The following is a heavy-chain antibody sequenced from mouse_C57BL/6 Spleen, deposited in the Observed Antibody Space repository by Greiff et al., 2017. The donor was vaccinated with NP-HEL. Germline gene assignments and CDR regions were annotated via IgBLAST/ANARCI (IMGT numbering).Heavy chain of an antibody. J-gene: IGHJ2*01. CDR3: ARSVITTRGYFDY. V-gene: IGHV1-9*01. D-gene: IGHD1-1*01. Sequence: QVQLQQSGAELMKPGASVKLSCKATGYTFTGYWIEWIGEILPGSGSTNYNEKFKGKATFTADTSSNTAYMQLSSLTTEDSAIYYCARSVITTRGYFDYWGQGTTLTVSS. CDR1: GYTFTGYW. CDR2: ILPGSGST.